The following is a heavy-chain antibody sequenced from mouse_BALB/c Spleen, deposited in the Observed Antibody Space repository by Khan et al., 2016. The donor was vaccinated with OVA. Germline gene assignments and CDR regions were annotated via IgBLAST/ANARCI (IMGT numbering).Heavy chain of an antibody. CDR1: GYTFTDYT. Sequence: VQLQESGAELVRPGVSVKISCKGSGYTFTDYTIHWVKQSHAKSLEWIGVISTYYGDATYNQKFKDKATMTVDKSSNTAYMELARLTSDDSAIYYCARSFSTTASLYAMDYWGQGTSVTVSS. J-gene: IGHJ4*01. D-gene: IGHD1-1*01. CDR2: ISTYYGDA. CDR3: ARSFSTTASLYAMDY. V-gene: IGHV1S137*01.